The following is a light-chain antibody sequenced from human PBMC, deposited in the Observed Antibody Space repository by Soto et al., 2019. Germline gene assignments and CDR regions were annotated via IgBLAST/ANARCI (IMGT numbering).Light chain of an antibody. CDR2: DTF. CDR3: QQRARWPMP. Sequence: EVVLTQSPATLSVSPGERVTLSCRASQSVSTFLAWYQHKPGQAPRPLIYDTFERATGVPDRFSGGGSGTDFTLTISSVEPEEFAVYYCQQRARWPMPFGQGTRLEIK. V-gene: IGKV3-11*01. J-gene: IGKJ5*01. CDR1: QSVSTF.